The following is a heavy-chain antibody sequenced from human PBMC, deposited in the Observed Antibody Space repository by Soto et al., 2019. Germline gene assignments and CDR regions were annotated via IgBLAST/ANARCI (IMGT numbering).Heavy chain of an antibody. V-gene: IGHV4-39*07. J-gene: IGHJ4*02. CDR3: AREGDRRMNKRGSPFDY. CDR2: IYYSGST. D-gene: IGHD1-1*01. Sequence: PSETLSLTCTVSGGSISSSSYYWGWIRQPPGKGLEWIGSIYYSGSTYYNPSLKSRVTISVDTSKNQFSLKLSSVTAADTAVYYCAREGDRRMNKRGSPFDYWGQGTLVTVSS. CDR1: GGSISSSSYY.